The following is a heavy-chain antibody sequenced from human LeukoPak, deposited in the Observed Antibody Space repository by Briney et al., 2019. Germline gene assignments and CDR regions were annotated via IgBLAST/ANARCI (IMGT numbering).Heavy chain of an antibody. V-gene: IGHV4-34*01. J-gene: IGHJ4*02. CDR1: GESFSGYY. CDR2: INQSGTT. CDR3: ARRPRNSGSDDGPPGLDY. D-gene: IGHD1-26*01. Sequence: SETLSLTCAVYGESFSGYYWSWVRQPPGKGLEWIGEINQSGTTNYNPSLKSRVTISVDTSQNQFSLNLSSVTAADTAVYYCARRPRNSGSDDGPPGLDYWGQGALVTVSS.